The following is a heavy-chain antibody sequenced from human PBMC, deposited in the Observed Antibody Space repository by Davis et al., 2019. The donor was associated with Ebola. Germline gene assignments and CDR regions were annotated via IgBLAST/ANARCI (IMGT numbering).Heavy chain of an antibody. J-gene: IGHJ6*03. CDR1: GFTVSSNY. CDR2: IYSGGST. V-gene: IGHV3-53*01. D-gene: IGHD4-11*01. Sequence: PGGSLRLSCAASGFTVSSNYMSWVRQAPGKGLEWVSVIYSGGSTYYADSVKGRFTISRDNAKNSLYLQMNSLRAEDTALYYCARETTFYYYYYYMDVWGKGTTVTVSS. CDR3: ARETTFYYYYYYMDV.